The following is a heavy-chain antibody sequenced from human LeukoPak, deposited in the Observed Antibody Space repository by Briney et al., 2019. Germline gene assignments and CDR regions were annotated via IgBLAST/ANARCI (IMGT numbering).Heavy chain of an antibody. CDR3: AKVGIVGATKTYFDY. V-gene: IGHV3-23*01. CDR1: GFTFSSYA. Sequence: GGSLRLSCAASGFTFSSYAMSWVHQAPGKGLEWVSAISGSGHSTYYADSVKGRFTISRDNSKNTLYLQTNSLRAEDTAIYYCAKVGIVGATKTYFDYWGQGTLVTVSS. CDR2: ISGSGHST. D-gene: IGHD1-26*01. J-gene: IGHJ4*02.